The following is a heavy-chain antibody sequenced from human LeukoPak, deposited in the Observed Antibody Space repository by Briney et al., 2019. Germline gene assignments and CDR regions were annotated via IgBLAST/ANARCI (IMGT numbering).Heavy chain of an antibody. J-gene: IGHJ4*02. Sequence: ASVKVSCKVSGYTLTELSMHWVRQAPGKGLEWMGGFDPEDGETIYAQKFQGRVTMTEDTSTDTAYMELSSLRSEDTAVYYCATDRTYYYGSGSYMDYWGPGTLVTVSS. CDR2: FDPEDGET. D-gene: IGHD3-10*01. CDR3: ATDRTYYYGSGSYMDY. CDR1: GYTLTELS. V-gene: IGHV1-24*01.